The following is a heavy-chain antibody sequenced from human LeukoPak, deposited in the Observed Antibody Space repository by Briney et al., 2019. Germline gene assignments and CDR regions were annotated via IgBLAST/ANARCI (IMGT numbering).Heavy chain of an antibody. V-gene: IGHV3-53*01. CDR2: VESGGDT. CDR1: GFSVTSKY. Sequence: GGSLRLSCAASGFSVTSKYINWVRQAPGKGLEWVLVVESGGDTSYANSVKGRFTDSRDIFQNTLYLQMNNLRAEDTAVYYCARVGSYYDMDVWGQGTTVTVSS. CDR3: ARVGSYYDMDV. J-gene: IGHJ6*02. D-gene: IGHD3-10*01.